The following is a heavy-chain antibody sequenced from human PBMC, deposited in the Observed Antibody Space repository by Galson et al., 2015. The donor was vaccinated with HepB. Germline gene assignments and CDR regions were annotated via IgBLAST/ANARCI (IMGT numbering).Heavy chain of an antibody. D-gene: IGHD2-8*02. Sequence: ETLSLTCTVSGGSISSYYWSWIRQPPGKGLEWIGYIYYSGSTNYNPSLKSRVTISVDTSKNQFSLKLSSVTAADTAVYYCARDRDCTGGVCRQLWFDPWGQGTLVTVSS. CDR1: GGSISSYY. J-gene: IGHJ5*02. CDR2: IYYSGST. V-gene: IGHV4-59*01. CDR3: ARDRDCTGGVCRQLWFDP.